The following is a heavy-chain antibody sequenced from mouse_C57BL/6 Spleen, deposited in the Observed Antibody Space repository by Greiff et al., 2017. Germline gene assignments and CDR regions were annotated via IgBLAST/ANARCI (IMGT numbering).Heavy chain of an antibody. J-gene: IGHJ2*01. D-gene: IGHD1-1*02. CDR3: ARNEYGQGDYFDY. Sequence: QVQLQQSGPGLVAPSQSLSITCTVSGFSLTSYAISWVRQPPGKGLEWLGVIWTGGGTNYNSALKSRLSISKDNSKSQVFLKMNSLQTDDTARYYCARNEYGQGDYFDYWGQGTTLTVSS. CDR1: GFSLTSYA. V-gene: IGHV2-9-1*01. CDR2: IWTGGGT.